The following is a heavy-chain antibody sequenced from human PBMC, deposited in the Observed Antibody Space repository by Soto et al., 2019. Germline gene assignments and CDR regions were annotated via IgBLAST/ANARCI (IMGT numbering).Heavy chain of an antibody. Sequence: ASVKVSCKASGYTFTDYFIHWVRQAPGQGLEWIGWINPYSGDADLSQEFQGRVTMTRDTSISTAYMEVSSLRSDDTAVFYCARLMHYSHSGGSSHSGFDMWGQGTLVTV. CDR3: ARLMHYSHSGGSSHSGFDM. J-gene: IGHJ3*02. CDR1: GYTFTDYF. V-gene: IGHV1-2*02. D-gene: IGHD2-21*01. CDR2: INPYSGDA.